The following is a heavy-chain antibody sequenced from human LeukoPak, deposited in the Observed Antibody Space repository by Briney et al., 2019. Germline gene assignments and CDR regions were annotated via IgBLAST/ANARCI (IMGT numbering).Heavy chain of an antibody. Sequence: GTSLRLSCAASGFNFSTYTLHWVRQTPGKGLEWVAFSSSHGDNKYYADSVRGRFTISRDNSKNTLSLQMTSLRPEDTAVYSCATQRSVMAALYDAFDIWGLGTMVTVSS. CDR2: SSSHGDNK. CDR1: GFNFSTYT. V-gene: IGHV3-30-3*01. J-gene: IGHJ3*02. D-gene: IGHD3-16*01. CDR3: ATQRSVMAALYDAFDI.